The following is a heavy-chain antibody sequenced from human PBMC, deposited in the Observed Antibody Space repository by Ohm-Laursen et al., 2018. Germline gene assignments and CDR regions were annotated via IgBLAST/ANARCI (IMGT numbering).Heavy chain of an antibody. J-gene: IGHJ3*02. V-gene: IGHV4-59*01. CDR1: GASMTSYY. Sequence: DTLSLTCTVSGASMTSYYWSWIRQPPGKGLEWIGYIYYSGSTNYNPSLKSRVTISLDTSRNQFSLKLSSVTAADTAVYYCARVTSYDFWSGYYSYDAFDIWGQGTMVTVSS. D-gene: IGHD3-3*01. CDR2: IYYSGST. CDR3: ARVTSYDFWSGYYSYDAFDI.